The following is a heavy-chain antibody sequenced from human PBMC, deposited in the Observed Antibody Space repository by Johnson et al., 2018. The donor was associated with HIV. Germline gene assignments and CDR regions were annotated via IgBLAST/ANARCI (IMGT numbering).Heavy chain of an antibody. D-gene: IGHD6-19*01. CDR1: GFTFSSYG. V-gene: IGHV3-30-3*01. J-gene: IGHJ3*02. Sequence: QMQLVESGGGVVQPGRSLRLSCAASGFTFSSYGMHWVRQAPAKGLEWVAFISYDGSNKYYADSVKGRFTISRDNSKNTLYLQMNSLRAEDTAVYYCARDWGLYSSGWYVDAFDIWGQGTMVTVSS. CDR3: ARDWGLYSSGWYVDAFDI. CDR2: ISYDGSNK.